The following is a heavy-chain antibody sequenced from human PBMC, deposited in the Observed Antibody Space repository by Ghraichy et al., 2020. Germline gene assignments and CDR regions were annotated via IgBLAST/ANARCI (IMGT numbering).Heavy chain of an antibody. Sequence: GGSLRLSCAASGFTFSSYWMHWVRQAPGKGLVWVSRINSDGSSTSYADSVKGRFTISRDNAKNTLYLQMNSLRAEDTAVYYCARDLGYDFWSGYYGDYYYGMDVWGQGTTVTVSS. V-gene: IGHV3-74*01. CDR3: ARDLGYDFWSGYYGDYYYGMDV. CDR2: INSDGSST. CDR1: GFTFSSYW. J-gene: IGHJ6*02. D-gene: IGHD3-3*01.